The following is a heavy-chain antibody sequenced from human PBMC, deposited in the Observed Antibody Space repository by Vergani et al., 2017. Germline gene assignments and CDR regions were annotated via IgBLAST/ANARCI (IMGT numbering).Heavy chain of an antibody. Sequence: EVQVLESGGDVVQPGGSLRLSCAATGFTSSNFAMAWVRQAPGKGLEWVSEISGNGGSTFYAASVKGRFTISRDNSKNMLFLQMNNLRTEDTAIYYCAKQYFVSGNYLFDYWGQGTLVTVSS. CDR3: AKQYFVSGNYLFDY. V-gene: IGHV3-23*01. D-gene: IGHD3-10*01. CDR2: ISGNGGST. J-gene: IGHJ4*02. CDR1: GFTSSNFA.